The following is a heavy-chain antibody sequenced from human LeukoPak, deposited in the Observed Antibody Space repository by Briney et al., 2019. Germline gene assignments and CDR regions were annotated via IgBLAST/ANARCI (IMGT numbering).Heavy chain of an antibody. V-gene: IGHV3-21*01. J-gene: IGHJ4*02. CDR2: ISTSSSYI. Sequence: PGGSLRLSCATSGFSFYNLAFHWVRQAPGKGLEWVSSISTSSSYIYYADSVKGRFAISRDNAKNSLYLQMNSLRDEDTALYFCARDKILESFDSWGQGTLVTVSS. CDR1: GFSFYNLA. D-gene: IGHD2-15*01. CDR3: ARDKILESFDS.